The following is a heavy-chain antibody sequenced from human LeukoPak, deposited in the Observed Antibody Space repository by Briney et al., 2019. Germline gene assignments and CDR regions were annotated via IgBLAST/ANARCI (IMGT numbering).Heavy chain of an antibody. D-gene: IGHD6-19*01. CDR3: AREYSSGSSGFDY. J-gene: IGHJ4*02. Sequence: GGSLRLSCAASGFTFSSYSMNWVRQAPGKGLEGVSSISSSSSYIYYADSVKGGFTISRDNAKNSLYLQMNSLRAEDTAVYYCAREYSSGSSGFDYWGQGTLVTVSS. V-gene: IGHV3-21*01. CDR2: ISSSSSYI. CDR1: GFTFSSYS.